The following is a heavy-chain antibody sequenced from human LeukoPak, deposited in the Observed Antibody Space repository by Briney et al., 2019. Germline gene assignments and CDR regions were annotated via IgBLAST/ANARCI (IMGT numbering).Heavy chain of an antibody. CDR1: GASIRSSTYY. CDR2: VHHSGTT. J-gene: IGHJ5*02. Sequence: SETLSLTCIVSGASIRSSTYYWVWIRQSPGKGLVWIASVHHSGTTYDNPSLKSRVTISVDTSKNHFSLKLTSVSAADAAVYYCARRSTVAGRGRFDPWGQGTLVTVSS. CDR3: ARRSTVAGRGRFDP. V-gene: IGHV4-39*02. D-gene: IGHD6-19*01.